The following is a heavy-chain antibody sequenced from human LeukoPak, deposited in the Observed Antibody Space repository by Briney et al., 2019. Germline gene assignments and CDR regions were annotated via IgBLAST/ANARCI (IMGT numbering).Heavy chain of an antibody. Sequence: PGGSLRLSCAASGFTFSSYSMNWVRQAPGRGLEWLSYISGGGSTIYYADSVKGRFTISRDNAKNSVSLQMNSLRAEDTAVYYCARGGNLDQIFPTDYWGQGTLVTVSS. D-gene: IGHD3-3*01. CDR2: ISGGGSTI. J-gene: IGHJ4*02. CDR1: GFTFSSYS. CDR3: ARGGNLDQIFPTDY. V-gene: IGHV3-48*01.